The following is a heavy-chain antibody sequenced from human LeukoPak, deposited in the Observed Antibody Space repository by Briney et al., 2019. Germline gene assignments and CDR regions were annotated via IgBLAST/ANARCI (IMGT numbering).Heavy chain of an antibody. CDR1: AGSLRGVY. Sequence: ETLFHTCTVSAGSLRGVYWTWIRQPPGMGMESIGYIYHNGNTNDNPSLKSRVTISIHVSKNQFSLSLTSVTAADTAVYYCARYVPGDSYCIFDLWGRGTLVTLSS. V-gene: IGHV4-59*01. J-gene: IGHJ2*01. CDR3: ARYVPGDSYCIFDL. D-gene: IGHD1-1*01. CDR2: IYHNGNT.